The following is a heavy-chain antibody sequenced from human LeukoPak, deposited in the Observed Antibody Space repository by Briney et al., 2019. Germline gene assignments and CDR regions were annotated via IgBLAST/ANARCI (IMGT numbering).Heavy chain of an antibody. V-gene: IGHV4-34*01. J-gene: IGHJ5*02. CDR1: GGSFSGYY. Sequence: PSETLSLTCAVYGGSFSGYYWSWIRQPPGKGLEWIGEINHSGSTNYNPSLKSRVTISVDTSKNQFSLKLRSVTAADTAVYYCARGVGKYQLRGFDPWGQGTLVTVSS. D-gene: IGHD2-2*01. CDR2: INHSGST. CDR3: ARGVGKYQLRGFDP.